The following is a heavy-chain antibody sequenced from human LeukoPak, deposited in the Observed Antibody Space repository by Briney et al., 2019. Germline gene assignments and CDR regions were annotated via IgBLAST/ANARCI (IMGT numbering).Heavy chain of an antibody. Sequence: EASVKVSCKASGYTFTSYGISWVRQAPGQGLEWMGWISAYNGNTNYAQKLQGRVTMTTDTSTSTAYMELSSLRSEDTAVYYCARGGESGYDQGYYYYYYYMDVWGKGTTVTISS. CDR3: ARGGESGYDQGYYYYYYYMDV. J-gene: IGHJ6*03. CDR1: GYTFTSYG. D-gene: IGHD5-12*01. V-gene: IGHV1-18*01. CDR2: ISAYNGNT.